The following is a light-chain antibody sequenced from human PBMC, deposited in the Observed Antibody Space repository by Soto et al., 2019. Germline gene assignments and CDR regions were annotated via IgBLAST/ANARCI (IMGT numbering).Light chain of an antibody. CDR1: QSVSSY. CDR3: QQRNICPLT. V-gene: IGKV3-11*01. Sequence: EIVLTQSPSTLSLSPGERATLSCRASQSVSSYLAWYQQKPGQAPTLLIYDASNRATGIPARFRGSGSGTDFTLTISRLEPEDFAVYYCQQRNICPLTFGGGTKVEIK. J-gene: IGKJ4*01. CDR2: DAS.